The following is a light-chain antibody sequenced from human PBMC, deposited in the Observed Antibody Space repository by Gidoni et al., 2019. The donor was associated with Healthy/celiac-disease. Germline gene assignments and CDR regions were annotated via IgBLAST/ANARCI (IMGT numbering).Light chain of an antibody. CDR2: GAS. CDR3: QQYGSSPGIT. J-gene: IGKJ5*01. Sequence: EFVLMQSPGTLSLSPGERATLSCRASPSLSSSYLAWYQQKPGQAPRLLIYGASSRATGVPDRFSGSGSGTDFTLTISRLEPEDFAVYYCQQYGSSPGITFGQGTRLEIK. CDR1: PSLSSSY. V-gene: IGKV3-20*01.